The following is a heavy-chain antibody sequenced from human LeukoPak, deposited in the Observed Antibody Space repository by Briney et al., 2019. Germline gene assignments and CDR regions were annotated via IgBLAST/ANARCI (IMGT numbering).Heavy chain of an antibody. J-gene: IGHJ4*02. V-gene: IGHV4-31*03. D-gene: IGHD3-3*01. CDR1: GASFSSGGYY. Sequence: SETLSLTCTVSGASFSSGGYYWSWIRQHPGKGLEWIGYIYYSGSTYYNPSFKSRVTISVDTSKNQFSLKLSSVTAADTAVCYCARGNYDFWSGTTNYYFDYWGQGTLVTVSS. CDR3: ARGNYDFWSGTTNYYFDY. CDR2: IYYSGST.